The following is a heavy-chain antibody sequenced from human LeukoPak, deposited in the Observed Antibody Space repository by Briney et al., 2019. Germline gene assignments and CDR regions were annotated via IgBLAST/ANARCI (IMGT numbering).Heavy chain of an antibody. D-gene: IGHD4-17*01. V-gene: IGHV1-8*01. Sequence: GASVKVSCKASGYTFTSFDINWVRQATGQGLEWMGWMNPNSGNTGSAQKFQGRITMTRNTSITTAYMELSSLRSEDTAGYYCARGNKDYGDYARGLSDYWGQGTLVTVSS. CDR2: MNPNSGNT. CDR3: ARGNKDYGDYARGLSDY. CDR1: GYTFTSFD. J-gene: IGHJ4*02.